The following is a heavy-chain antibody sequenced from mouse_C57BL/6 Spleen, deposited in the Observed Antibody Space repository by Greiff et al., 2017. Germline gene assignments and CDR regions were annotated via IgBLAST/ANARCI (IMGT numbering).Heavy chain of an antibody. D-gene: IGHD2-4*01. Sequence: EVHLVESEGGLVQPGSSMKLSCTASGFTFSDYYMAWVRQVPEKGLEWVANINYDGSSTYYLDSLKSRFIISRDNAKNILYLQMSSLKSEDTATYYCARDEGLRRFAYWGQGTLVTVSA. CDR1: GFTFSDYY. J-gene: IGHJ3*01. V-gene: IGHV5-16*01. CDR2: INYDGSST. CDR3: ARDEGLRRFAY.